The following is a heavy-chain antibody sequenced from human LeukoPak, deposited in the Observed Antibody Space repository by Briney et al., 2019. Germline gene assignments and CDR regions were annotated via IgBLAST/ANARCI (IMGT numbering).Heavy chain of an antibody. J-gene: IGHJ2*01. CDR2: IYYSGST. Sequence: SETLSLTCTVSGGSISSSSYYWGWIRQPPGKGLEWIGSIYYSGSTYYNPSLKGRVTISVDTSKNQFSLRLNSVTAADTAVYYCARHSVGMGRPWYFDLWGRGTLVTVPS. D-gene: IGHD1-14*01. CDR1: GGSISSSSYY. V-gene: IGHV4-39*07. CDR3: ARHSVGMGRPWYFDL.